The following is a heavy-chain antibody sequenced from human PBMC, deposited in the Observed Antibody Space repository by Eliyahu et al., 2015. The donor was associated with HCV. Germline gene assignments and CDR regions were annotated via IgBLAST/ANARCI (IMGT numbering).Heavy chain of an antibody. CDR2: ISGSGSST. D-gene: IGHD3-16*01. Sequence: VTGISGSGSSTSYADSVKGRFTISRDNSKNTLYLQMNSLRVEDTAVYYCSKDYASTPDHFDCWGQGTLVTVSS. CDR3: SKDYASTPDHFDC. J-gene: IGHJ4*02. V-gene: IGHV3-23*01.